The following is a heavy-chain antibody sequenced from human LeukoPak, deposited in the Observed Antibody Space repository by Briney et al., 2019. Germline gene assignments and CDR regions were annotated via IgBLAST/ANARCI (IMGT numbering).Heavy chain of an antibody. D-gene: IGHD6-13*01. CDR2: ISGSGGST. V-gene: IGHV3-23*01. CDR3: ARRCGSTCFDY. J-gene: IGHJ4*02. Sequence: PGGSLRLSCAASGFTFSSFAMSWVRQAPGKGLEWVPGISGSGGSTYYADSVKGRFTISRDNSKNTLYLQMNGLRAEDTAIYYCARRCGSTCFDYWGQGTLVTVSS. CDR1: GFTFSSFA.